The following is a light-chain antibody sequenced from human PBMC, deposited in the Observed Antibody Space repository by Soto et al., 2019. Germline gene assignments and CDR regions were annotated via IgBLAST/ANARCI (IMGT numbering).Light chain of an antibody. CDR2: GAS. J-gene: IGKJ2*01. CDR3: QQYSASPLT. CDR1: ESVSSSY. Sequence: EIVLRQSPNTLSLSPGERATLSCWASESVSSSYLAWYQQRPGQAPRLLIYGASSRATGIPDRFSGSGSGTDFTLTISRLEPEDFAMYYCQQYSASPLTFGQGTKVEIK. V-gene: IGKV3-20*01.